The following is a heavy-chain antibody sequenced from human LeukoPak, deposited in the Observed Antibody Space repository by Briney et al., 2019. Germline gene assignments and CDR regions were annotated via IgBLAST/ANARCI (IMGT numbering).Heavy chain of an antibody. V-gene: IGHV4-59*01. CDR3: ARTLPSGTSDY. Sequence: SETLSLTCTVSGGSISSYYWSWIRQPPGKGLEWIAYIYYSGTTNYNPSLKGRVTISVDTVRNQFSLKLSSVTAADTAVYYCARTLPSGTSDYWGQGTLVAVSS. CDR2: IYYSGTT. D-gene: IGHD3-10*01. CDR1: GGSISSYY. J-gene: IGHJ4*02.